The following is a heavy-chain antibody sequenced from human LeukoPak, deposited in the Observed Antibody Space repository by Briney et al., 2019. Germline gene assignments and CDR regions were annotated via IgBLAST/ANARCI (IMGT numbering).Heavy chain of an antibody. D-gene: IGHD3/OR15-3a*01. J-gene: IGHJ6*02. CDR2: INPSGGNT. V-gene: IGHV1-46*01. CDR1: GYTFSKYY. CDR3: ARGWTAPYYYYGMDV. Sequence: ASVKVSCKASGYTFSKYYMHWVRQAPGQGLEWMGIINPSGGNTSYAQKFQGRVTVTRDTSTNTVYMELSSLRSEDTAVYYCARGWTAPYYYYGMDVWGQGTRSPSP.